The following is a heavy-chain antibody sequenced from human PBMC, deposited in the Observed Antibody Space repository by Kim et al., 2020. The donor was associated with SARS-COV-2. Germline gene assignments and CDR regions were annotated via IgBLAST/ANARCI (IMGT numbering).Heavy chain of an antibody. Sequence: GGSLRLSCAASGFTFSSYGMHWVRQAPGKGLEWVAVIWYDGSNKYYADSVKGRFTISRDNSKNTLYLQMNSLRAEDTAVYYCAKRGYSSSWFQRAFDIWGQGTMVTVSS. J-gene: IGHJ3*02. V-gene: IGHV3-33*06. CDR2: IWYDGSNK. CDR3: AKRGYSSSWFQRAFDI. D-gene: IGHD6-13*01. CDR1: GFTFSSYG.